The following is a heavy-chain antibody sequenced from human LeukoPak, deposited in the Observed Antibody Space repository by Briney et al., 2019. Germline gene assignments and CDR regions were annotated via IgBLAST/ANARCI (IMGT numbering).Heavy chain of an antibody. J-gene: IGHJ5*02. CDR3: ARALGVDISDYGSASQSGFDP. Sequence: GASVKVSCKTSGYTFTGYYMHWVRQAPGQGLEWMGWINPNSGGTNYAQEFQGRVTMTRDTSTSTVYMELSSLRSEDTAVYYCARALGVDISDYGSASQSGFDPWGQGTLVTVSS. D-gene: IGHD3-10*01. V-gene: IGHV1-2*02. CDR1: GYTFTGYY. CDR2: INPNSGGT.